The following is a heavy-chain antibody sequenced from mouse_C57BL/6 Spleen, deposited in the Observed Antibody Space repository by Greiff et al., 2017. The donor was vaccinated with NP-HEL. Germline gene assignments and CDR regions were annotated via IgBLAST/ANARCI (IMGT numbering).Heavy chain of an antibody. V-gene: IGHV5-17*01. CDR1: GFTFSDYG. J-gene: IGHJ4*01. CDR2: ISSGSSTI. Sequence: EVKLMESGGGLVKPGGSLKLSCAASGFTFSDYGMHWVRQAPEKGLEWVAYISSGSSTIYYADTVKGRFTISRDNAKNTLFLQMTSLRSEDTAMYYCARKAYSNHAMDYWGQGTSVTVSS. D-gene: IGHD2-5*01. CDR3: ARKAYSNHAMDY.